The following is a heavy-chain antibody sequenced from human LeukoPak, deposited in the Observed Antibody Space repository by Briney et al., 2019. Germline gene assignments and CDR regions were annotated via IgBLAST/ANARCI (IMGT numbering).Heavy chain of an antibody. CDR1: GFTFKSSY. D-gene: IGHD6-13*01. V-gene: IGHV3-53*01. J-gene: IGHJ4*02. Sequence: PGGSLRLSCAASGFTFKSSYMSWVRRAPGKGRGWGAVIYSGGSADYADSAEGRFTISRHNPNNSLYLQMNSLRAEDTAVYYCARWSSSIAVSGYDYWGQGTLVTVSS. CDR2: IYSGGSA. CDR3: ARWSSSIAVSGYDY.